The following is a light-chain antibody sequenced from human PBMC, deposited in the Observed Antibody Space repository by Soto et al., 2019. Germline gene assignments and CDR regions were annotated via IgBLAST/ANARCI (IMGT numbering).Light chain of an antibody. V-gene: IGKV3-15*01. CDR1: QSISNN. CDR2: GAS. CDR3: LHYYEWPRWT. J-gene: IGKJ1*01. Sequence: EILITQSPATLSVSPGERATLSCRASQSISNNLAWYQQQPGQTPRLLLYGASTTANGIPARFSGSGTGTELTLTISSLQSEDFALYDCLHYYEWPRWTFGQGTKVDIK.